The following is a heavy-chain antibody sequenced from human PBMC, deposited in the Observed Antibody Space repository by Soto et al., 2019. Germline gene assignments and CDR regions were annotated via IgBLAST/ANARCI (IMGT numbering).Heavy chain of an antibody. V-gene: IGHV5-51*01. D-gene: IGHD3-3*01. J-gene: IGHJ6*02. CDR2: IYPGDSDT. CDR3: ARTPDYYDFWSGYRQPDAYYGMDV. Sequence: GESLKISCKGSGYSFTSYWIGWVRQMPGKGLEWMGIIYPGDSDTRYSPSFQGQVTISADKSISTAYLQWSSLKASDTAMYYCARTPDYYDFWSGYRQPDAYYGMDVWGQGTTVPVSS. CDR1: GYSFTSYW.